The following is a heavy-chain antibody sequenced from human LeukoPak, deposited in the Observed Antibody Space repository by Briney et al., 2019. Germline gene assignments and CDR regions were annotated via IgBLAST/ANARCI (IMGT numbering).Heavy chain of an antibody. CDR1: GSSFTSYW. D-gene: IGHD2-21*02. CDR2: IYPGDSDT. J-gene: IGHJ4*02. CDR3: ARSWVTGYGTVLDY. V-gene: IGHV5-51*01. Sequence: GESLQISCKGSGSSFTSYWISWVRQMPGKGLEWMGIIYPGDSDTRYSLPFQGQVTISADKSISTAYLQWSSLKASDTAMYYCARSWVTGYGTVLDYWGQGTLVTVSS.